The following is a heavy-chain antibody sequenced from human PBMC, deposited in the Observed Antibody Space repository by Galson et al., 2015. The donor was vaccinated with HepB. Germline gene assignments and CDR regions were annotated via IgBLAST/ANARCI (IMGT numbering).Heavy chain of an antibody. CDR2: IKYDGRKV. CDR1: GFTFSVYG. D-gene: IGHD6-19*01. CDR3: ARVRFVAGEYWFFDL. Sequence: SLRLSCAVSGFTFSVYGMHWVRQVPGKGLEWVAQIKYDGRKVDYRDSVKDRFIISRDNAKNSLFLQMNSLRDEDTAVYYCARVRFVAGEYWFFDLWGRGTLVTVSS. V-gene: IGHV3-33*01. J-gene: IGHJ2*01.